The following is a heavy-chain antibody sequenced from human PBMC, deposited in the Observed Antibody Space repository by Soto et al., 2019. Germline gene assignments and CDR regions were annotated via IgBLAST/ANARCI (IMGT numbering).Heavy chain of an antibody. J-gene: IGHJ3*02. V-gene: IGHV1-69*06. CDR1: GGTFSSYA. Sequence: GASVKVSCKASGGTFSSYAISWVRQAPRQGLEWMGGIIPIFGTANYAQKFQGRVTITADKSTSTAYMELSSLRSEYPAVYYCARYTGITVIVVADIENAFDIGCPETM. CDR2: IIPIFGTA. D-gene: IGHD3-22*01. CDR3: ARYTGITVIVVADIENAFDI.